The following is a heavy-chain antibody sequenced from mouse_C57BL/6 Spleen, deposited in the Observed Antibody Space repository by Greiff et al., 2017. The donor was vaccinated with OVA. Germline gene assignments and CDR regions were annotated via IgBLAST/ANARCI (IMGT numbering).Heavy chain of an antibody. CDR3: ARGLRYLFDY. CDR1: GYTFTSYT. V-gene: IGHV1-4*01. J-gene: IGHJ2*01. Sequence: QVQLQQSGAELARPGASVKMSCKASGYTFTSYTMHWVKQRPGQGLEWIGYINPSSGYTKYNQKFKDKATLTADKSSSTAYMLLSSLTSEDSAVYFCARGLRYLFDYWGQGTTLTVSS. D-gene: IGHD1-1*01. CDR2: INPSSGYT.